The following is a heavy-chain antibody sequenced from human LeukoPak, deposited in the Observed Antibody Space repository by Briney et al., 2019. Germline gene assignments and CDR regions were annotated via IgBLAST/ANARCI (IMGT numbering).Heavy chain of an antibody. CDR3: ARGTGAIYTYQH. CDR1: GGSISSGGYS. CDR2: IYHSGST. V-gene: IGHV4-30-2*01. Sequence: SETLSLTCAVSGGSISSGGYSWSWIRQPPGKGLEWIGYIYHSGSTYYNPSLKSRVTISVDTSKNQFSLKLSSVTAADTAVYYCARGTGAIYTYQHWGQGTLVTVSS. J-gene: IGHJ1*01. D-gene: IGHD2-2*02.